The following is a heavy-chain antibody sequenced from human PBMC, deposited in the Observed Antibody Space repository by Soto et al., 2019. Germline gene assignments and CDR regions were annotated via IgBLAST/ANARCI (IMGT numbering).Heavy chain of an antibody. CDR1: GGSISSSSYY. D-gene: IGHD4-17*01. Sequence: QLQLQESGPGLVKPSETLSLTCTVSGGSISSSSYYWGWIRQPPGKGLEWIGSIYYSGSTYYNPSLKSRVTISVDTSKTQFSLKLSSVTAADTAVYYCAILYGDYKSNWFDPWGQGTLVTVSS. CDR3: AILYGDYKSNWFDP. CDR2: IYYSGST. J-gene: IGHJ5*02. V-gene: IGHV4-39*01.